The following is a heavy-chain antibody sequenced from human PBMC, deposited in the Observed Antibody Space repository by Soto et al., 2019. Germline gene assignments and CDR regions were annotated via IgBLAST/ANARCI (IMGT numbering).Heavy chain of an antibody. D-gene: IGHD2-2*01. V-gene: IGHV3-21*01. CDR3: ARDPRDIVVVPAAIDHFDP. CDR2: ISSSSSYI. CDR1: GFPFSGYS. Sequence: GGSLRLSCAASGFPFSGYSMNWVRQAPGKGLEWVSSISSSSSYIYYADSVKGRFTISRDNAKNSLYLQMNSLRAEDTAVYYCARDPRDIVVVPAAIDHFDPWGQGTLVTVSS. J-gene: IGHJ5*02.